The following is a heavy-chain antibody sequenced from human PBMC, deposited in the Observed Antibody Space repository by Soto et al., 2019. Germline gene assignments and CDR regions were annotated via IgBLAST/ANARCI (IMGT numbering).Heavy chain of an antibody. Sequence: ASVKVSCKASGYTFTSYGISWVRQAPGQGLEWMGWVSAYNDKTNYAQKLQGRVTMTTDTSTSTAYMELRSLRPDDTAVYYCAREYCSGTSRYLPDVWGKGTTVTVSS. V-gene: IGHV1-18*01. D-gene: IGHD2-2*01. CDR2: VSAYNDKT. J-gene: IGHJ6*04. CDR1: GYTFTSYG. CDR3: AREYCSGTSRYLPDV.